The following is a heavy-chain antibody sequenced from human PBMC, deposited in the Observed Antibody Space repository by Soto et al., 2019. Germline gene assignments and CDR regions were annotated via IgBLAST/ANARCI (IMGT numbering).Heavy chain of an antibody. CDR1: GFTFSSYA. V-gene: IGHV3-23*01. Sequence: GGSLRLSCAASGFTFSSYAMSWVRQAPGKGLEWVSAISGSGGSTYYADSVKGRFTISRDNSKNTLYLQMNSLRAEDTAVYYCAKGYCSGGSCYVSYYYYGMDVWGQGTTVTVYS. CDR3: AKGYCSGGSCYVSYYYYGMDV. CDR2: ISGSGGST. D-gene: IGHD2-15*01. J-gene: IGHJ6*02.